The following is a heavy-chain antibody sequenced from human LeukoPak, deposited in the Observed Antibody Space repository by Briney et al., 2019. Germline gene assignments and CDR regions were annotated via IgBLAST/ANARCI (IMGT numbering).Heavy chain of an antibody. J-gene: IGHJ4*02. Sequence: GGSLRLSCVASGFSFSTSSMTWVRQSPGKGLEWLANIKEDGSGKVYVDSVKGRFTISRDNAKNSLYLQMNTLRVDDSAVYYCARDPYSGKYGAFDIWGQGTLVTVSS. CDR1: GFSFSTSS. D-gene: IGHD1-26*01. CDR3: ARDPYSGKYGAFDI. V-gene: IGHV3-7*01. CDR2: IKEDGSGK.